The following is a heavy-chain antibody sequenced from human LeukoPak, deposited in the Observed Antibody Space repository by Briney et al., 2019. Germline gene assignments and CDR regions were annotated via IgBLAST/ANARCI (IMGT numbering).Heavy chain of an antibody. V-gene: IGHV3-30*02. J-gene: IGHJ2*01. Sequence: GGSLRLSCAASGFTFSSYGMHWVRQAPGKGLEWVAFIRYDGNNKYYADSVKGRFTISRDNSKNTLYLQMNSLRAEDTAVYYCAKAPGSRMGPAGWYFDLWGRGTLVTVSS. CDR2: IRYDGNNK. CDR3: AKAPGSRMGPAGWYFDL. D-gene: IGHD3-10*01. CDR1: GFTFSSYG.